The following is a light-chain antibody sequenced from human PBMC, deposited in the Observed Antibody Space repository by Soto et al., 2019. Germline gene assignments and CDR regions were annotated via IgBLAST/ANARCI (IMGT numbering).Light chain of an antibody. CDR1: SSDVGSYNL. CDR2: DVS. CDR3: QSYDSSLSGYV. J-gene: IGLJ1*01. V-gene: IGLV2-14*02. Sequence: QSALTQPASVSGSPGQSITISCTGTSSDVGSYNLVSWYQQHPGTAPKLMICDVSKRPSGVSNRFSGSKSGTSASLAITGLQAEDEADYYCQSYDSSLSGYVFGTGTKVTVL.